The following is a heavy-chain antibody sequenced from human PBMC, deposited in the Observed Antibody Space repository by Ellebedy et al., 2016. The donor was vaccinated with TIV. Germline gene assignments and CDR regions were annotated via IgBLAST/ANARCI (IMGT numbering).Heavy chain of an antibody. Sequence: GESLKISCKGSGYSFTDYWIGWVRQMPGKGLESMGIIYPGDSDTRYSPSFQGQVTISVDKSISTAYLQWSSLKASDTAMYYCARHLGYADSDIDYWGQGTLVTVSS. V-gene: IGHV5-51*01. D-gene: IGHD4-17*01. J-gene: IGHJ4*02. CDR3: ARHLGYADSDIDY. CDR1: GYSFTDYW. CDR2: IYPGDSDT.